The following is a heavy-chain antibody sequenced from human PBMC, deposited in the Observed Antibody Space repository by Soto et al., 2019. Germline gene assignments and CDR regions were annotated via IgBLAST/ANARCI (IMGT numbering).Heavy chain of an antibody. CDR2: IYWDDNK. J-gene: IGHJ4*02. V-gene: IGHV2-5*02. CDR1: GFSLSTSGVG. D-gene: IGHD3-9*01. Sequence: QITLKESGPTLVKPTQTLTLTCTFSGFSLSTSGVGVGWIRQPPGKALEWLAVIYWDDNKSYSPSLTSRLTITKDTSKIQVGLTMTTMAPVDTATYYWAHKGYGIYAIDYWGQGTLVTVSS. CDR3: AHKGYGIYAIDY.